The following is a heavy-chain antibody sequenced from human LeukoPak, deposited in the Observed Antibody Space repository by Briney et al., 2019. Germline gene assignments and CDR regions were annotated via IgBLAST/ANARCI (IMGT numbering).Heavy chain of an antibody. J-gene: IGHJ5*02. V-gene: IGHV3-33*01. CDR1: GFIFSKYG. CDR3: VRDYCSGGSCFESKWFDP. CDR2: IWVDGINT. D-gene: IGHD2-15*01. Sequence: RTSLRLSCAASGFIFSKYGMHWVRQAPGEGLQWVAVIWVDGINTNHADSVKGRFTVSRDNSKNTLFLQMNSLRAEDTAVYFCVRDYCSGGSCFESKWFDPWGQGTLVTVSS.